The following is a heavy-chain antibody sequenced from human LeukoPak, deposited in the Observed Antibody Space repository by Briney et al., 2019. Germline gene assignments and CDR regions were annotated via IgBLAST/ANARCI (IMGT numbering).Heavy chain of an antibody. Sequence: GESLRLSCVASGFSFSDCAMGWIRQSPAKGLEWVSSISGSGGSTYYADSVKGRSTISRDNSKNTLFLQVNSLRGEDMGRYYCVKGGQRYDFWRFDHWGQGTLVAVSS. CDR3: VKGGQRYDFWRFDH. V-gene: IGHV3-23*01. D-gene: IGHD3-3*01. J-gene: IGHJ5*02. CDR1: GFSFSDCA. CDR2: ISGSGGST.